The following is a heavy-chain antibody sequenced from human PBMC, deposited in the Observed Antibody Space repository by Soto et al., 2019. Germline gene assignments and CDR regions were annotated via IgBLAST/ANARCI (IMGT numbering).Heavy chain of an antibody. Sequence: QVQLQESGPGLVKPSETMSLTCTVSGVSISNSYCSWVRQPPGKKLEWIGHIWNSGTTDYNPSLRGRVTMSVDTSKNQVSLRLSSVTATDTAVYYGARGGGSYTTGWYNDYWGQGTLVTVSS. CDR3: ARGGGSYTTGWYNDY. D-gene: IGHD6-19*01. J-gene: IGHJ4*02. CDR2: IWNSGTT. CDR1: GVSISNSY. V-gene: IGHV4-4*09.